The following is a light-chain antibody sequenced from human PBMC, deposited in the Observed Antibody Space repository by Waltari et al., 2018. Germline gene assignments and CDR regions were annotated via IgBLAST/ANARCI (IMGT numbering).Light chain of an antibody. Sequence: EIVMTHSPATLSVSPGERATLSCRASQSVSSNLAWYQQKPGQAPRLLIYGASTRATGIPARFSGSGSRTEFTLTISSLQSEDFAVYYCQQYNNWPPWTFGQGTKVEIK. V-gene: IGKV3-15*01. CDR2: GAS. J-gene: IGKJ1*01. CDR3: QQYNNWPPWT. CDR1: QSVSSN.